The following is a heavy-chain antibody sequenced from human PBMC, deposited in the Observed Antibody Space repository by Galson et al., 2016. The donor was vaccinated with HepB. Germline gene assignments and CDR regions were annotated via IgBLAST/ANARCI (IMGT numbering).Heavy chain of an antibody. CDR2: IWYDGSNK. V-gene: IGHV3-33*01. J-gene: IGHJ4*02. CDR1: GFTFSSYG. D-gene: IGHD3-10*01. CDR3: ARGVGYGSGSHFDY. Sequence: SLRLSCAASGFTFSSYGMHWVRQAPGKGLEWVAVIWYDGSNKYYADSVKGRFTISRDNSKNALYLQMNSLRAEDTAVYYCARGVGYGSGSHFDYWGQGALVTVSS.